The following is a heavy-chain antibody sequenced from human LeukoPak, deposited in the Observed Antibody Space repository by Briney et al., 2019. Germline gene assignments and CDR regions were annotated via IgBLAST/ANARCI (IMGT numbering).Heavy chain of an antibody. CDR2: IYYSGST. CDR3: ARDNSNYGAFDY. V-gene: IGHV4-59*01. J-gene: IGHJ4*02. CDR1: GGSISSYY. D-gene: IGHD4-11*01. Sequence: SETPSLTCSVSGGSISSYYWSWIRQPPGKGLEWIGYIYYSGSTNYNPSLKSRVTISVDTSKNQFSLKLSSVTAADTAVYYCARDNSNYGAFDYWGQGTLVTVSS.